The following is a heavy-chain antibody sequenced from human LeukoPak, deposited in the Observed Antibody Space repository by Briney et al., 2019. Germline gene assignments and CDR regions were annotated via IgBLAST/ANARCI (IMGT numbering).Heavy chain of an antibody. CDR2: ISYDGSNK. CDR1: GFTFSSYA. D-gene: IGHD6-19*01. V-gene: IGHV3-30*04. J-gene: IGHJ4*02. Sequence: GGSLRLSCAASGFTFSSYAMHWVRQAPGKGLGWVAVISYDGSNKYYADSVKGRFTLSRDNSKNTLYLQMNSLRAEDTAVYYCAREGIAVALDYWGQGTLVTVSS. CDR3: AREGIAVALDY.